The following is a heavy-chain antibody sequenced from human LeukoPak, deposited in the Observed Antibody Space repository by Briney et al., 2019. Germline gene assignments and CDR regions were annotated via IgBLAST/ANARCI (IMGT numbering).Heavy chain of an antibody. Sequence: SETLSLTCAVYGGSFSGYYWSWIRQPPGKGLEWIGEINHSGSTNYNPSLKSRVTISVDTSKNQFSLKLSSVTAADTAVYYCARGRFGVRSYGYIDSSGPPDYWGQGTLVTVSS. CDR3: ARGRFGVRSYGYIDSSGPPDY. D-gene: IGHD3-22*01. CDR2: INHSGST. CDR1: GGSFSGYY. J-gene: IGHJ4*02. V-gene: IGHV4-34*01.